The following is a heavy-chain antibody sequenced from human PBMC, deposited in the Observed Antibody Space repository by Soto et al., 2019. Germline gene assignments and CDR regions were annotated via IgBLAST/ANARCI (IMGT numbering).Heavy chain of an antibody. CDR2: IYPGDSDT. V-gene: IGHV5-51*01. CDR1: GYSFTSYW. CDR3: ARVGVVSPYYYYGMDV. J-gene: IGHJ6*02. Sequence: GESLKISCKGSGYSFTSYWIGWVRQMPGKGLEWMGVIYPGDSDTGYSPSFQGQVTISADKSISTAYLQWSSLKASDTAMYYCARVGVVSPYYYYGMDVWGQGTTVTVSS. D-gene: IGHD3-3*01.